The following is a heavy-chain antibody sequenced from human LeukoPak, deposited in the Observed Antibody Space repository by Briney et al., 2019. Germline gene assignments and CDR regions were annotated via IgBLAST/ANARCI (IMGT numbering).Heavy chain of an antibody. CDR2: ISGSGGST. CDR1: GFTFSSYA. CDR3: AKDMGGYYGGNWMDYGMDV. Sequence: GGSLRLSCAASGFTFSSYAMSWVRQAPGKGLEWVSAISGSGGSTYYADSVKGRFTISRDNSKNTLYLQMNSLRAEDTAVYYCAKDMGGYYGGNWMDYGMDVWGQGTTVTVSS. J-gene: IGHJ6*02. D-gene: IGHD4-17*01. V-gene: IGHV3-23*01.